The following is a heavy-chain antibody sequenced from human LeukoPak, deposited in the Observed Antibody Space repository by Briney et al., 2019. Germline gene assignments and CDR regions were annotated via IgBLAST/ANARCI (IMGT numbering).Heavy chain of an antibody. J-gene: IGHJ4*02. CDR1: GYVFTNFW. CDR3: ARRLGYASGDLDD. D-gene: IGHD3-10*01. V-gene: IGHV5-51*01. CDR2: IYPGDSDT. Sequence: GESLKISCKGSGYVFTNFWIGWVRQMPGKGLEWMGIIYPGDSDTRYSPSFQGQVTISADKSISTAYLQWSSLKASDTAMYYCARRLGYASGDLDDWGQGTLVTVSS.